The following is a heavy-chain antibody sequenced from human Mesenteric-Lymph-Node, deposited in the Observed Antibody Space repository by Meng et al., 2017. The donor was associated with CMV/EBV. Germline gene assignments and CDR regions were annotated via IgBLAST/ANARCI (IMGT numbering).Heavy chain of an antibody. V-gene: IGHV5-51*01. CDR3: ARWDCSSTSCYGNFYYYYGMDV. J-gene: IGHJ6*02. CDR1: GYSFTTYW. D-gene: IGHD2-2*01. CDR2: IYPADSET. Sequence: GESLKISCKASGYSFTTYWIGWVRQMPGKGLEWMGIIYPADSETRYSSSFQGQVTISADKSITTAYLQWSSLKASDTAMYYCARWDCSSTSCYGNFYYYYGMDVWGQGTTVTVSS.